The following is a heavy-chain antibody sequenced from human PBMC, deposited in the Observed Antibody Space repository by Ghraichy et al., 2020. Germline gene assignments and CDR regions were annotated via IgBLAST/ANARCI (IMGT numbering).Heavy chain of an antibody. V-gene: IGHV4-59*01. CDR2: IYYSGST. CDR1: GGSISSYY. D-gene: IGHD3-10*01. J-gene: IGHJ6*02. CDR3: ASTEYYYGSVRGYYYYGMDV. Sequence: SETLSLTCTVSGGSISSYYWSWIRQPPGKGLEWIGYIYYSGSTNYNPSLKSRVTISIDTSKNQFSLKLSSVTAADTAVYYCASTEYYYGSVRGYYYYGMDVWGQGTTVTVSS.